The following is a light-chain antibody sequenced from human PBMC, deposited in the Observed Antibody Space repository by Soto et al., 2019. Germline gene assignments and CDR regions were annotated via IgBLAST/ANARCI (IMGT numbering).Light chain of an antibody. CDR3: AAWDDSLNAYV. CDR2: TDN. J-gene: IGLJ1*01. Sequence: QSVLTQSPSASETPGQRVTISCSGSSFNVGSNTVDWYQAVPGTAPKLLIHTDNQRPSGVPDRFSGSKSGTSASLAISGLQSEDEANYYCAAWDDSLNAYVFGTATKLTVL. V-gene: IGLV1-44*01. CDR1: SFNVGSNT.